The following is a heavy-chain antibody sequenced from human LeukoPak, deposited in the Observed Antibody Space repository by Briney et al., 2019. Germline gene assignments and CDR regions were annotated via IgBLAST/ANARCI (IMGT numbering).Heavy chain of an antibody. CDR3: ARALGIAVAGTFGY. CDR2: ISAYNGNT. Sequence: ASVKVSCKASGYTFTSYGVTWVRQAPGQGLEWMGWISAYNGNTNYTQKLQGRVTMTTDTSTSTAYMELSSLRSEDTAVYYCARALGIAVAGTFGYWGQGTLVTVSS. CDR1: GYTFTSYG. J-gene: IGHJ4*02. D-gene: IGHD6-19*01. V-gene: IGHV1-18*01.